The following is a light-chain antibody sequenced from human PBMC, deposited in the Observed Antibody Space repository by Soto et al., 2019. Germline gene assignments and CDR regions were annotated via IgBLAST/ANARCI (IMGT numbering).Light chain of an antibody. Sequence: QSALTQPPSASGSPGQSVTISCTGTRSDVGGYKHVSWYQQHPGKAPKLLIFEVTQRPSGVPDRFSGSKSGNTASLTVSGLQADDEADYYCSSSYLGSNIFVFGTGTKLTVL. V-gene: IGLV2-8*01. CDR2: EVT. CDR1: RSDVGGYKH. J-gene: IGLJ1*01. CDR3: SSSYLGSNIFV.